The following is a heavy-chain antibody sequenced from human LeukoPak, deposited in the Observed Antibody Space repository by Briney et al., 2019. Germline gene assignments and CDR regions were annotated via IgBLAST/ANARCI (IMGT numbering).Heavy chain of an antibody. Sequence: ASVKVSCKASGYTFTSYGISWVRRAPGQGLEWMGWISAYNGNTNYAQKLQGRVTMTTDTSTSTAYMELRSLRSDDTAVYYCARVVSSGWYLGPYYYYYMDVWGKGTTVTVSS. J-gene: IGHJ6*03. CDR3: ARVVSSGWYLGPYYYYYMDV. V-gene: IGHV1-18*01. CDR2: ISAYNGNT. D-gene: IGHD6-19*01. CDR1: GYTFTSYG.